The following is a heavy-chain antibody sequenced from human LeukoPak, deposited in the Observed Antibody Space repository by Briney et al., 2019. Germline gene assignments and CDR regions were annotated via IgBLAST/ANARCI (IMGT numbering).Heavy chain of an antibody. D-gene: IGHD3-22*01. J-gene: IGHJ6*02. Sequence: QPGGSLRLSCAASGFTVSSNYMSWVRQVPGKGLEWVSVIYSGGSTYYADSVKGRFTISRDNSKNTLYLQMNSLRAEDPAVYYCATDSSGYSSYYYYGMDVWGQGTTATVSS. CDR1: GFTVSSNY. CDR2: IYSGGST. V-gene: IGHV3-66*01. CDR3: ATDSSGYSSYYYYGMDV.